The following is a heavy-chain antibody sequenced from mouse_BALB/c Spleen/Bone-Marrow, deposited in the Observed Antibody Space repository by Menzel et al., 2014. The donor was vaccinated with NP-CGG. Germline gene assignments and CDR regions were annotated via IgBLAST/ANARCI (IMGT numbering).Heavy chain of an antibody. Sequence: QVQLQQSGAELVRPGVSVKISCKGSGYTFTDYAMYWVKQSHARSLEWIGIISTYYGDASYNQKFKGMATMTVDKSSSTAYMELARLTSEDSAIYYCAREAGPWYFDVWGAGTTVTVSS. CDR2: ISTYYGDA. V-gene: IGHV1S137*01. CDR3: AREAGPWYFDV. CDR1: GYTFTDYA. J-gene: IGHJ1*01.